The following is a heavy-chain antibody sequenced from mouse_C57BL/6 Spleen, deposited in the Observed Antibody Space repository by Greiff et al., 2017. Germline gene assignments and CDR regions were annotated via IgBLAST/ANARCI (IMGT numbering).Heavy chain of an antibody. Sequence: QVHVKQPGTELVKPGASVKLSCKASGYTFTSYWMHWVKQRPGQGLEWIGNINPSNGGTNYNEKFKSKATLTVDKSSSTAYMQLSSLTSEDSAVYYCARYDYDGGFDYWGQGTTLTVSS. D-gene: IGHD2-4*01. V-gene: IGHV1-53*01. CDR2: INPSNGGT. CDR1: GYTFTSYW. CDR3: ARYDYDGGFDY. J-gene: IGHJ2*01.